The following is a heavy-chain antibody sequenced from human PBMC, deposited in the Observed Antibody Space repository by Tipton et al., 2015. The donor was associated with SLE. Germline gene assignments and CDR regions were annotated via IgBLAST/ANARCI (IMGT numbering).Heavy chain of an antibody. J-gene: IGHJ4*02. CDR1: GYTFSNYF. Sequence: QLVQSGAELKKPGASLKVSCKASGYTFSNYFIIWVRQAPGQGLECMGWISTYSGYTVYAQKLQGRLTMTTDTSTTTAFMELRSLTSDDTAVYYCARFAGTAARFTDYWGQGTLVTVSS. CDR3: ARFAGTAARFTDY. CDR2: ISTYSGYT. D-gene: IGHD6-13*01. V-gene: IGHV1-18*01.